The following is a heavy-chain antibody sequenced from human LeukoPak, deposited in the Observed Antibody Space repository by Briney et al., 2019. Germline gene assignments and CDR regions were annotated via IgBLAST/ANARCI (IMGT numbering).Heavy chain of an antibody. CDR3: ARHGWSYSSSPFDY. J-gene: IGHJ4*02. CDR1: GGSISSYY. Sequence: SETLSLTCTVSGGSISSYYWSWIRQPPGKGLEWIGYIYYSGSTNYNPSLKSRVTISVDTSKNQFSLKLSSVTAADTAVHYCARHGWSYSSSPFDYWGQGTLVTVSS. D-gene: IGHD6-6*01. CDR2: IYYSGST. V-gene: IGHV4-59*08.